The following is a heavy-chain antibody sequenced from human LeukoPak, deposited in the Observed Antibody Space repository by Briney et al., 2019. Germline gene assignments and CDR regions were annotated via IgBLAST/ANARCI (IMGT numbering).Heavy chain of an antibody. V-gene: IGHV3-74*01. CDR2: INSDGSSK. CDR1: GFTFSSYW. Sequence: GGSLRLSCAASGFTFSSYWMHWVRQAAGKGLVGVSRINSDGSSKKYADYVKGGFTISRDKEKNTVYRQMNSLRAEDTAVYYCARAVECYFDISVYNLVHYWGQGTLVTVSS. J-gene: IGHJ4*02. CDR3: ARAVECYFDISVYNLVHY. D-gene: IGHD3-22*01.